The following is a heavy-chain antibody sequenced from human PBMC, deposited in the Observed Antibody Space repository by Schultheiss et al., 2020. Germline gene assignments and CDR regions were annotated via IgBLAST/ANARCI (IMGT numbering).Heavy chain of an antibody. J-gene: IGHJ6*02. CDR3: ARVSGDYVTYYYYGMDV. V-gene: IGHV3-30-3*01. CDR2: ISYDGSNK. CDR1: GFTFSSYA. Sequence: GGSLRLSCAASGFTFSSYAMHWVRQAPGKGLEWVAVISYDGSNKYYADSVKGRFTISRDNAKNSLYLQMNSLRDEDTAVYYCARVSGDYVTYYYYGMDVWGQGTTVTVSS. D-gene: IGHD4-17*01.